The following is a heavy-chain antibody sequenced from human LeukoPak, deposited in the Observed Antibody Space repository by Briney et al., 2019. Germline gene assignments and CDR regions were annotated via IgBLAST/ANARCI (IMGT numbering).Heavy chain of an antibody. D-gene: IGHD7-27*01. CDR2: ISSSSSYI. V-gene: IGHV3-21*01. Sequence: GGSLRLSCAASGFTFSSYSMNWVRQAPGEGLEWVSSISSSSSYIYYADSVKGRFTISRDNAKNSLYLQMNSLRAEDTAVYYCARNWGMRRSLDYWGQGTLVTVSS. CDR3: ARNWGMRRSLDY. CDR1: GFTFSSYS. J-gene: IGHJ4*02.